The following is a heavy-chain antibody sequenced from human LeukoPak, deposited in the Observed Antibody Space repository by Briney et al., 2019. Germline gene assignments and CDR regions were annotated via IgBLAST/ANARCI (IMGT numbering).Heavy chain of an antibody. Sequence: GSLRLSCAASGFTFSSYAMSWVRQAPGKGLEWVSAISGSGGSTYYADSVKGRFTISRDNSKNTLYLQMNSLRAEDTAVYYCAKDRGPYCSGGSCASRDYWGQGTLVTVSS. CDR3: AKDRGPYCSGGSCASRDY. V-gene: IGHV3-23*01. CDR1: GFTFSSYA. CDR2: ISGSGGST. J-gene: IGHJ4*02. D-gene: IGHD2-15*01.